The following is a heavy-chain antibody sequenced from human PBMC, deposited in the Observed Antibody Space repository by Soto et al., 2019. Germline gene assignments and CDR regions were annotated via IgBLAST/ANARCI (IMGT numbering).Heavy chain of an antibody. CDR2: ISAYNGNT. V-gene: IGHV1-18*01. Sequence: ASVKVSCKASGYTFTSYGISWVRQAPGQGLEWVGWISAYNGNTNYAQKLQGRVTMTTDTSTSTAYMELRSLRSDDTAVYYCARLYYDFWSGYHDAFDIWGQGTMVTVSS. CDR3: ARLYYDFWSGYHDAFDI. J-gene: IGHJ3*02. D-gene: IGHD3-3*01. CDR1: GYTFTSYG.